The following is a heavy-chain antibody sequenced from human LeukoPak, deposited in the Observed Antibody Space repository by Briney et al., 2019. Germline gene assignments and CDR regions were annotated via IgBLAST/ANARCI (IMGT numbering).Heavy chain of an antibody. D-gene: IGHD3-22*01. CDR2: IYYSGST. J-gene: IGHJ5*02. V-gene: IGHV4-59*01. CDR3: ARASPDYYDSSGISPRDNWFDP. CDR1: GGSISSYY. Sequence: SETLSLTCTVSGGSISSYYWSWIRQPPGKGLEWIGYIYYSGSTNYNPSLKSRVTISVDTSKNQFSLKLSSVTAADTAVYYCARASPDYYDSSGISPRDNWFDPWGQGTLVTVSS.